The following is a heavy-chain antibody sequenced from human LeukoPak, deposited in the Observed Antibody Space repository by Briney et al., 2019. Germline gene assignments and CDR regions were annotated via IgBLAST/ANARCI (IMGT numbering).Heavy chain of an antibody. J-gene: IGHJ4*02. D-gene: IGHD2-2*01. Sequence: PGGSLRLSCAASGFTFSSYSMNWVRQAPGEGLEWVSYISSSSSTIYYADSVKGRFTISRDNAKNSLYLQMNSLRAEDTAVYYCAREDKPAATTMFDYWGQGTLVTVSS. CDR2: ISSSSSTI. CDR1: GFTFSSYS. CDR3: AREDKPAATTMFDY. V-gene: IGHV3-48*04.